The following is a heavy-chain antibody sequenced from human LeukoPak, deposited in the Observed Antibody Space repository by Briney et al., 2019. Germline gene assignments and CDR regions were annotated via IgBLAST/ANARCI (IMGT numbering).Heavy chain of an antibody. CDR3: ATGETWAAGIAVAGKIY. D-gene: IGHD6-19*01. V-gene: IGHV3-23*01. CDR1: GFTFSSYA. CDR2: ISDSGGST. J-gene: IGHJ4*02. Sequence: PGGSLRLSCAASGFTFSSYAMSWVRQAPGKGLEWVSAISDSGGSTYYADSVKGRFAISRDNSKNTLYLQMNSLRAEDTAVYYCATGETWAAGIAVAGKIYWGQGTLVTVSS.